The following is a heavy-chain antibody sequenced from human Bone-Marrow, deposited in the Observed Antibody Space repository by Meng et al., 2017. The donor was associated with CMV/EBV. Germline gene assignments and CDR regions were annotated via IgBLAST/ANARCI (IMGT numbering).Heavy chain of an antibody. CDR1: GFTFSSYS. D-gene: IGHD2-2*01. J-gene: IGHJ2*01. CDR3: ARDMKQFSTIVVVPAARYFAL. CDR2: ISSSSSYI. Sequence: GESLKISCAASGFTFSSYSMNWVRQAPGKGLEWVSSISSSSSYIYYADSVKGRFTISRDNAKNSLYLQMNSLRAEDTAVYYCARDMKQFSTIVVVPAARYFALWGRGNRV. V-gene: IGHV3-21*01.